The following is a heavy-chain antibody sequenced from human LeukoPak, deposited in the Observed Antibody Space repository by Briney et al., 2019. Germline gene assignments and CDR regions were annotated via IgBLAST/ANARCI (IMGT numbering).Heavy chain of an antibody. CDR2: INPNSGGT. CDR1: GYTFTGYY. Sequence: ASVKVSCKASGYTFTGYYMHWVRQAPGQGLEWMGWINPNSGGTNYAQKFQGRVTMTRDTSISTAYMELSRLRSDDTAVYYCARDHRGDYALYYYYYGMDVWGQGTTVTVSS. CDR3: ARDHRGDYALYYYYYGMDV. J-gene: IGHJ6*02. D-gene: IGHD4-17*01. V-gene: IGHV1-2*02.